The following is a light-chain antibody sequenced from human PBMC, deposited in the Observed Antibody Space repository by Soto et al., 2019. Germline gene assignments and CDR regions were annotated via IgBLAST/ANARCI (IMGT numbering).Light chain of an antibody. J-gene: IGLJ1*01. Sequence: QSVLTQPASVSGSPGQSITISCIGTSSAVGAFNYVSWYQHHPGKAPKLIIYDVTDRPSGVSTRFSASKSGNTASLTISGLQAEDEADYYCSSYTTRNTEVFGTGTKVTV. CDR2: DVT. CDR3: SSYTTRNTEV. CDR1: SSAVGAFNY. V-gene: IGLV2-14*03.